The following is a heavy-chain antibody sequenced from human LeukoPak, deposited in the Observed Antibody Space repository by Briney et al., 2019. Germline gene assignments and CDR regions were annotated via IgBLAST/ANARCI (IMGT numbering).Heavy chain of an antibody. Sequence: PSETLSLTCTASGGSISSYYWSWIRQPPGKGLEWIGYIYYSGSTNYNPSLKSRVTISVDTSKNQFSLKLSSVTAADTAVYYCARAGYDSSGYYLPTLFDYWGQGTLVTVSS. V-gene: IGHV4-59*01. CDR1: GGSISSYY. D-gene: IGHD3-22*01. CDR2: IYYSGST. CDR3: ARAGYDSSGYYLPTLFDY. J-gene: IGHJ4*02.